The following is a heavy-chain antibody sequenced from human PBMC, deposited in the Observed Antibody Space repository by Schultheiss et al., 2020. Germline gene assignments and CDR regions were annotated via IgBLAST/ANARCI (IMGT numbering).Heavy chain of an antibody. V-gene: IGHV3-33*06. CDR1: GFTFSSYG. D-gene: IGHD3-22*01. Sequence: WGSLRLSCAASGFTFSSYGMHWVRQAPGKGLEWVAVIWYDGSNKYYADSVKGRFTISRDNSKNTLYLQMNSLRAEDTAVYYCAKGYYDSSGYYYSFDYWGQGTLVTVPS. J-gene: IGHJ4*02. CDR2: IWYDGSNK. CDR3: AKGYYDSSGYYYSFDY.